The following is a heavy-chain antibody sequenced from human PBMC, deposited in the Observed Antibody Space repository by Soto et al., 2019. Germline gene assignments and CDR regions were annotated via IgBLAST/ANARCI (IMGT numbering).Heavy chain of an antibody. CDR3: ATWHEREHAYDV. CDR1: GLTISGKKY. V-gene: IGHV3-53*01. CDR2: LYDVDGS. Sequence: DVQLVGSGGGLIQPGESLRLSCAAFGLTISGKKYVAWVRRAPGKGLEWVSGLYDVDGSFYADSVRGRFTTSSDSSKTTVYLQMNDLRPDDTAVYYCATWHEREHAYDVWGQGTTVTVSS. D-gene: IGHD1-1*01. J-gene: IGHJ3*01.